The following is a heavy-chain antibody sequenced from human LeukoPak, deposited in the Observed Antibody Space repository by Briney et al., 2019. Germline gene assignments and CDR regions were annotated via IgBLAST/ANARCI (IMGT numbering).Heavy chain of an antibody. CDR1: GYTFTNYG. CDR3: ARPTYYYDSSGPVDY. Sequence: ASVKVSCKASGYTFTNYGISWVRQAPGQGLEWMGWISVYNGNTNYAQKLQGRVTMTRDTSISTAYMELSRLRSDDTAVYYCARPTYYYDSSGPVDYWGQGTLVTVSS. J-gene: IGHJ4*02. V-gene: IGHV1-18*01. D-gene: IGHD3-22*01. CDR2: ISVYNGNT.